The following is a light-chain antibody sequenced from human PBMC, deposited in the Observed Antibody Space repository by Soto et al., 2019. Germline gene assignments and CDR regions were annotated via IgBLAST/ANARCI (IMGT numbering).Light chain of an antibody. CDR1: QNISNW. J-gene: IGKJ1*01. CDR3: QQYHAYPWP. V-gene: IGKV1-5*01. Sequence: DIQLTQSPSTLSASVGDRVTITCRASQNISNWLAWYQQKAGKAPKVLLSDASSYESGLSSRFNGSGSGTVFTLTNSSLQPDEFANFYCQQYHAYPWPFGQGNRVDIK. CDR2: DAS.